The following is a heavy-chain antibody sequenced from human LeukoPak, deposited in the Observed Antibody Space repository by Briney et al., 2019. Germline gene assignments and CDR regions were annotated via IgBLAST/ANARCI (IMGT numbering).Heavy chain of an antibody. D-gene: IGHD3-22*01. CDR3: ARDQNYYDSSGPNDY. CDR1: GGSISSGDYH. CDR2: IYYSGST. Sequence: PSETLSLTCTVSGGSISSGDYHWSWIRQPPGKGLEWIGYIYYSGSTYYNPSLKSRVTISVDTSKNQFSLKLSSVTAADTAVYYCARDQNYYDSSGPNDYWGQGTLVTVSS. V-gene: IGHV4-30-4*08. J-gene: IGHJ4*02.